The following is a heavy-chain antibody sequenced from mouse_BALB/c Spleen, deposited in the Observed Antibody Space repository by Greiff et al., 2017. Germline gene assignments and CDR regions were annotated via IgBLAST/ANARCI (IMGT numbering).Heavy chain of an antibody. V-gene: IGHV14-4*02. J-gene: IGHJ3*01. CDR1: GFNIKDYY. Sequence: EVQLQQSGAELVRPGASVKLSCTASGFNIKDYYMHWVKQRPEQGLEWIGWIDPENGDTEYAPKFQGKATMTADTSSNTAYLQLSSLTSEDTAVYYCDTWGVTSGEAYWGQGTLVTVSA. CDR2: IDPENGDT. CDR3: DTWGVTSGEAY. D-gene: IGHD2-2*01.